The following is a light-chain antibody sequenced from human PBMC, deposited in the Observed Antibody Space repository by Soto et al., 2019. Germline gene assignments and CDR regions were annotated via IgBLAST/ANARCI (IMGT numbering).Light chain of an antibody. CDR1: QSVGSY. V-gene: IGKV3-15*01. CDR2: EAS. CDR3: QPYNNWPLT. J-gene: IGKJ4*01. Sequence: EIVMTQSPAPLSLSPGERATLSCRASQSVGSYLAWYQQKPGQAPRVLIYEASNRATGVPTRFSGSRSGAEFTLTINSLQSEDFAVYYCQPYNNWPLTFGGGTKVDIK.